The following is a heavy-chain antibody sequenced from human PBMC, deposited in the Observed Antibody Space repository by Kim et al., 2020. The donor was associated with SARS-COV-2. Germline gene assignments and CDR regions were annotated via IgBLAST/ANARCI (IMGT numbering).Heavy chain of an antibody. J-gene: IGHJ4*02. CDR2: INHDGSVT. CDR3: VRESNDWYGVDH. CDR1: GFTFSNYW. V-gene: IGHV3-74*01. Sequence: GGSLRLSCAASGFTFSNYWMHWVRQAPGKGLVWMSRINHDGSVTDTADSMRGRFAISRDNAKNKVYLQMNILRPEDTALYYCVRESNDWYGVDHWGQVTLVTVS. D-gene: IGHD3-9*01.